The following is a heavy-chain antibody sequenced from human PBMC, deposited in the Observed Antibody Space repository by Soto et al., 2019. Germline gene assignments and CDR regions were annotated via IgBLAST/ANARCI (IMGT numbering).Heavy chain of an antibody. V-gene: IGHV3-73*01. D-gene: IGHD3-9*01. J-gene: IGHJ6*03. CDR2: IRSKANSYAT. CDR1: GFTFSGSA. Sequence: GGSLRLSCAASGFTFSGSAMHWVRQASGKGLEWVGRIRSKANSYATAYAASVKGRFTISRDDSKNTAYLQMNSLKTEDTAVYYCTRWVDYDILTGYYNYYYYYMDVWGKGTTVTVSS. CDR3: TRWVDYDILTGYYNYYYYYMDV.